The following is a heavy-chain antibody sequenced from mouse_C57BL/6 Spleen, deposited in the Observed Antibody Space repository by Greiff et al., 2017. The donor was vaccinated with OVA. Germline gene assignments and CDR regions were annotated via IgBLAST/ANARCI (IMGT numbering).Heavy chain of an antibody. CDR2: IDPSDSYT. Sequence: VQLQQPGAELVMPGASVKLSCKASGYTFTSYWMHWVKQRPGQGLEWIGEIDPSDSYTNYNQKFKGKSTLTVDKSSSTAYMQLSSLTSEDSAVYYCAIERLRQGAFAYWGQGTLVTVSA. D-gene: IGHD2-4*01. J-gene: IGHJ3*01. V-gene: IGHV1-69*01. CDR1: GYTFTSYW. CDR3: AIERLRQGAFAY.